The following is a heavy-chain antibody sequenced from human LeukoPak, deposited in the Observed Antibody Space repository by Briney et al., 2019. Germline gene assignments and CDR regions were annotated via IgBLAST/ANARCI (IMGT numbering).Heavy chain of an antibody. V-gene: IGHV3-74*01. CDR2: INSDGSST. Sequence: GGSLRLSCAASGFTFSSYWMHWVRQAPGKGLVWVSRINSDGSSTNYADSAKGRFTISRDNAKNTLYLQMNSLRAEDTAVYYCASDNYYDSSGYYFWGQGTLVTVSS. CDR1: GFTFSSYW. J-gene: IGHJ4*02. D-gene: IGHD3-22*01. CDR3: ASDNYYDSSGYYF.